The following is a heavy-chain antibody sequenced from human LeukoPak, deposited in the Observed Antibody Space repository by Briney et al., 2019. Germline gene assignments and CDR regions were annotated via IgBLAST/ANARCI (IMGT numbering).Heavy chain of an antibody. CDR3: AKGGEWLVASAYYYYYMDV. Sequence: GGSLRLSCAASGFTFSSYSMNWVRQAPGKGLEWVSAISGSGGSTYYADSVKGRFTISRDNSKNTLYLQMNILRAEDTAVYYCAKGGEWLVASAYYYYYMDVWGKGTTVTISS. CDR2: ISGSGGST. J-gene: IGHJ6*03. D-gene: IGHD6-19*01. V-gene: IGHV3-23*01. CDR1: GFTFSSYS.